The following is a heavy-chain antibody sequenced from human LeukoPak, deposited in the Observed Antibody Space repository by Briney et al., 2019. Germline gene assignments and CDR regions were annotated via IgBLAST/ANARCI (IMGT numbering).Heavy chain of an antibody. D-gene: IGHD3-9*01. J-gene: IGHJ4*02. CDR2: ISASGGDT. CDR1: GFMFSSYA. V-gene: IGHV3-23*01. CDR3: AKGIDWLTD. Sequence: GGSLRLSCAASGFMFSSYAMSWVRQAPGKGLEWVSAISASGGDTYYADSVRGRFTISRDNSKNTLYLQMSSLRAEDTALYYCAKGIDWLTDWGQGTLVTVSS.